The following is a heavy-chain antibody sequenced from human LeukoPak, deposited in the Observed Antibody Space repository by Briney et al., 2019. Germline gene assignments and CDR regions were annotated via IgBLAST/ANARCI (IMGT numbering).Heavy chain of an antibody. Sequence: GASVKVSCKASGYTFTNYDIXXXRQATGQGXXXXXXXXXXSGNTGYAEKFQGRVXIXRATSITTAYLELTSLRSEDSAVYYCARGPVYSNYGASYYYYMDVWGKGTTVTVSS. CDR2: XXXXSGNT. J-gene: IGHJ6*03. CDR3: ARGPVYSNYGASYYYYMDV. V-gene: IGHV1-8*03. CDR1: GYTFTNYD. D-gene: IGHD4-11*01.